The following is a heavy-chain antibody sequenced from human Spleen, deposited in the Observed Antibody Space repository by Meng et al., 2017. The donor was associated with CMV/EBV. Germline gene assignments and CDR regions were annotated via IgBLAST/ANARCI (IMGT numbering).Heavy chain of an antibody. CDR3: ASGDWTLKY. V-gene: IGHV3-48*04. D-gene: IGHD3/OR15-3a*01. Sequence: GESLKISCAASGFSFSTSSMNWVRQAPGKGLEWLSYISVSSSSINYADSVKGRFTISRDNAKNSLYLQMSSLRAEDTAVYYRASGDWTLKYWGQGTLVTVSS. CDR2: ISVSSSSI. J-gene: IGHJ4*02. CDR1: GFSFSTSS.